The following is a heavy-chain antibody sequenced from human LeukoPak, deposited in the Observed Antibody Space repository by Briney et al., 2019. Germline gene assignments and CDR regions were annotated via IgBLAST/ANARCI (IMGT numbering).Heavy chain of an antibody. D-gene: IGHD2/OR15-2a*01. Sequence: PGGSLRLSCAASGFTFSDYYMSWIRKAPGRGLGGVSYISSSGSTIYYADSVKGRFTISRDNAKNSLYLQMNSLRAEDTAVYYCARVIVTLAFDYWGQGTLVTVSS. V-gene: IGHV3-11*01. CDR2: ISSSGSTI. J-gene: IGHJ4*02. CDR1: GFTFSDYY. CDR3: ARVIVTLAFDY.